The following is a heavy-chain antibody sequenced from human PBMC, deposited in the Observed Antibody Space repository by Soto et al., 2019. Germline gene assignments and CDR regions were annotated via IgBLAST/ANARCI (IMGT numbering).Heavy chain of an antibody. J-gene: IGHJ3*02. V-gene: IGHV5-51*01. CDR3: ATPPYSDAFDI. Sequence: GESLKISCKGSGYSFTSYWIGWVRQMPGKGLEWMGVIYPGDSDTTYSPSFQGQVTISADKSISTAYLQWRSLKASDTAMYYCATPPYSDAFDIWGQGTMVTVSS. CDR1: GYSFTSYW. CDR2: IYPGDSDT. D-gene: IGHD2-15*01.